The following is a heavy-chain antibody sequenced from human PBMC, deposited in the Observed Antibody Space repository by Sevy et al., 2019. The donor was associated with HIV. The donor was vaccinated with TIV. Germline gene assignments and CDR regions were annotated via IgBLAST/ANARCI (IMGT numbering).Heavy chain of an antibody. D-gene: IGHD6-19*01. J-gene: IGHJ4*02. CDR2: IKEDGSEK. V-gene: IGHV3-7*01. Sequence: GGSLRLSCVVSGLTFSNYWMTWVRQAPGNGLEWVANIKEDGSEKYYLFSVKDRFTISRDNAKNSLFLQMNSLRVDDTGVYYCATGAGLWGQGTLVTVSS. CDR1: GLTFSNYW. CDR3: ATGAGL.